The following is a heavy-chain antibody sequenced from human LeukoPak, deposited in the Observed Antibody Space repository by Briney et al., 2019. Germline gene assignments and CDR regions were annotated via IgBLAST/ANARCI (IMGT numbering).Heavy chain of an antibody. CDR2: INPNRGGT. V-gene: IGHV1-2*02. J-gene: IGHJ4*02. Sequence: ASVKVSCKASGYTFTDYYMHWVRQAPGQGLEWMGWINPNRGGTNYAQKFQGRVTMTGDTSISTAYMELSRLRSDDTAVYYCAREGGRDYFDYWGQGTLVTVSS. CDR1: GYTFTDYY. CDR3: AREGGRDYFDY. D-gene: IGHD1-26*01.